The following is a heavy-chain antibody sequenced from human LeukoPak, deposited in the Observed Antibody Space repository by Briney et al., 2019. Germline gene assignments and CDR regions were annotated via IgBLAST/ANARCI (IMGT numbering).Heavy chain of an antibody. CDR1: GFTFSNYA. J-gene: IGHJ6*03. CDR2: ISGSGYST. Sequence: PGGSLRLSCAASGFTFSNYAMNWVRQAPGKGLEWVPVISGSGYSTYYADSVKGRFTISRDNSKNTLYLQTNSLRAEDTAVYYCARGDYYMDVWGKGTTVTVSS. V-gene: IGHV3-23*01. CDR3: ARGDYYMDV.